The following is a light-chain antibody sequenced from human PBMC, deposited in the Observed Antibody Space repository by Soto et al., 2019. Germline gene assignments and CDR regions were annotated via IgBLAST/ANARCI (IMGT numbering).Light chain of an antibody. J-gene: IGLJ1*01. CDR1: SSDVGGYNY. V-gene: IGLV2-14*01. CDR3: SSYTGSSTFV. Sequence: QSALTQPASVSGSPGQSITISCTGTSSDVGGYNYVSWYQQLPGKAPKLMIYDVNNRPSGVSNRFSGSKSGNTASLTISGLQAEDEADYYCSSYTGSSTFVFGTGTKLTV. CDR2: DVN.